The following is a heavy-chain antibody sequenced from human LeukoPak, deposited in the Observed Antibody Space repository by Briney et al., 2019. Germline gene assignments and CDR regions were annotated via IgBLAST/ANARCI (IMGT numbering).Heavy chain of an antibody. V-gene: IGHV3-73*01. D-gene: IGHD4-17*01. CDR3: TRLTTATYDY. CDR1: GFTFSGSA. CDR2: IRSKANSYAT. Sequence: GGSLKLSCAASGFTFSGSAMHWVRQASGKGLEWVGRIRSKANSYATAYAASVKGRFTISRDNSKNTAYLQMNSLKTEDTAVYYCTRLTTATYDYWGQGTLVTVSS. J-gene: IGHJ4*02.